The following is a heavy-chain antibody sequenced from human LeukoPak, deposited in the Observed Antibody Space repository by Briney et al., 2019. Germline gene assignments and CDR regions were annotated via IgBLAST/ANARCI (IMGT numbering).Heavy chain of an antibody. D-gene: IGHD6-13*01. J-gene: IGHJ4*02. V-gene: IGHV3-7*01. CDR3: ARELWQQLVLDFDY. Sequence: GGSLRLSCAASGFTFSTYWMTWVRQTPGKGLEWVANIKEDGRVKYYVDSVKGRFTISRDNAKNSLYLQMNSLRAEDTAVYYCARELWQQLVLDFDYWGQGTLVTVSS. CDR1: GFTFSTYW. CDR2: IKEDGRVK.